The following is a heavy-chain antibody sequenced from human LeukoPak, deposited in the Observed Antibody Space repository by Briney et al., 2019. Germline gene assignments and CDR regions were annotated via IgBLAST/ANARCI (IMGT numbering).Heavy chain of an antibody. V-gene: IGHV3-13*01. CDR1: GFTFSSYD. D-gene: IGHD6-13*01. CDR3: ARASRSAAADFDY. Sequence: GGSLRLSCAASGFTFSSYDMHWVRQATGKGLEWVSGIGTAGDTYYLGSVKGRFTISRENAKNSLYLQMNSLRAGDTAVYYCARASRSAAADFDYWGQGILVTVSS. CDR2: IGTAGDT. J-gene: IGHJ4*02.